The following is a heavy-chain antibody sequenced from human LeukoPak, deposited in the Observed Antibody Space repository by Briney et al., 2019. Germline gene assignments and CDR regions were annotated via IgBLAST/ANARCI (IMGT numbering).Heavy chain of an antibody. CDR1: GFTVSSNY. V-gene: IGHV3-66*02. Sequence: PGGSLRLSXAASGFTVSSNYMSWVSQAPGKGLEWVSVIYSGGSTYYADSVKGRFTISRDNSKNTLYLQMNSLRAEDTAVYYCARDIPYDFWSGYYTHWGQGTLVTVSS. J-gene: IGHJ4*02. CDR2: IYSGGST. CDR3: ARDIPYDFWSGYYTH. D-gene: IGHD3-3*01.